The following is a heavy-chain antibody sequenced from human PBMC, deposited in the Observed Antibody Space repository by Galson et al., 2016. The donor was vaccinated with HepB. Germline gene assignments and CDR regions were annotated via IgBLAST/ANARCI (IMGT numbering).Heavy chain of an antibody. J-gene: IGHJ4*02. V-gene: IGHV6-1*01. D-gene: IGHD3-10*01. CDR1: GDSVSSQISS. CDR2: TYYRSKWYN. Sequence: CAISGDSVSSQISSWVWIRQFSSRGLEWLGTTYYRSKWYNDYAVSVNSRITISPDTSKNRFSLQLNSVTPEDTAVYYCARTRGLFSFGELLLGWLDSWGQGTLVIVSS. CDR3: ARTRGLFSFGELLLGWLDS.